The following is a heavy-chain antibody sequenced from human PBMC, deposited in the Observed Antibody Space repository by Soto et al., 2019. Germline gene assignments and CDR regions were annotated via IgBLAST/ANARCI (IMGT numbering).Heavy chain of an antibody. D-gene: IGHD6-19*01. CDR3: AREGSGWTYYYYYGMDV. CDR1: GGTFSSYA. Sequence: QVQLVQSGAEVKKPGSSVKVSCKASGGTFSSYAISWVRQAPGQGLEWMGGIIPIFGTANYAQKFQGRVTITAHESTSTAYMELSSLRSEDTAVYYCAREGSGWTYYYYYGMDVWGQGTTVTVSS. J-gene: IGHJ6*02. V-gene: IGHV1-69*01. CDR2: IIPIFGTA.